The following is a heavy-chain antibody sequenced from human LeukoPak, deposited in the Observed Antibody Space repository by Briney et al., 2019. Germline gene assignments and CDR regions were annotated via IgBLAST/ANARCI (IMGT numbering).Heavy chain of an antibody. CDR3: ARAATPLADYYYYMDV. CDR1: GFTFSSYA. V-gene: IGHV3-30-3*01. CDR2: ISYDGSNK. D-gene: IGHD2-15*01. Sequence: PGGSLRLSCAASGFTFSSYAMHWVRQAPGKGLEWAAVISYDGSNKYYADSVKGRFTISRDNSKNTLYLQMNSLRAEDTAVYYCARAATPLADYYYYMDVWGKGTTVTVSS. J-gene: IGHJ6*03.